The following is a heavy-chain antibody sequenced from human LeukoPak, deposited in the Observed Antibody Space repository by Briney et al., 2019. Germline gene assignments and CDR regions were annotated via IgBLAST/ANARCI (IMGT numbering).Heavy chain of an antibody. CDR3: ARQEDMITFGGVIVS. J-gene: IGHJ5*02. D-gene: IGHD3-16*02. V-gene: IGHV4-34*01. CDR2: INHSGST. Sequence: SETLSLTCAVSGDSISGFYWSWIRQPPGKGLEWIGEINHSGSTNYNPSLKSRVTISVDTSKNQFSLKLSSVTAADTAVYYCARQEDMITFGGVIVSWGQGTLVTVSS. CDR1: GDSISGFY.